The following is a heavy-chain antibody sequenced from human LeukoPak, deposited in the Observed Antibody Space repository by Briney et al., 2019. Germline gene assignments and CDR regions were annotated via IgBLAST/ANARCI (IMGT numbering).Heavy chain of an antibody. Sequence: GGSLRLSCAASGFTFSSYAMHWVRQAPGKGLEWVAVISYDGSNKYYADSVRGRFTISRDNAENSLYLQMNSLRAEDTAVYYCAREGVVDAFDIWGQGTMVTVSS. D-gene: IGHD3-3*01. CDR2: ISYDGSNK. CDR1: GFTFSSYA. J-gene: IGHJ3*02. CDR3: AREGVVDAFDI. V-gene: IGHV3-30*04.